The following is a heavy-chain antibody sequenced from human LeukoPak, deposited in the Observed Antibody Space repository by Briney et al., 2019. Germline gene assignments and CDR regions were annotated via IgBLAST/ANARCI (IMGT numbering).Heavy chain of an antibody. CDR2: IYQNGST. V-gene: IGHV4-61*01. CDR1: GGSFSSISYY. J-gene: IGHJ4*02. Sequence: SETLSLTCTVSGGSFSSISYYWTWLRQSPGMGLEWIGHIYQNGSTNYFPSLETRLTISLDTSKNQFSLKLSSVTAADTAVYSCAKVSNGWPYSFDSWGQRVQVTVSS. D-gene: IGHD6-19*01. CDR3: AKVSNGWPYSFDS.